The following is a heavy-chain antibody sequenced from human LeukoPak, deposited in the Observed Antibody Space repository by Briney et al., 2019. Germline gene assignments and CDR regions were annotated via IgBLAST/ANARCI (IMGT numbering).Heavy chain of an antibody. CDR3: ARADSSGYFPADY. CDR1: GGSISSGDYY. Sequence: PSETLSLTCTVSGGSISSGDYYWSWIRQPPGKGLEWIGYIYYSGSTYYNPSLKSRVTISVDTSKNQFSLELSSVTAADTAVYYCARADSSGYFPADYWGQGTLVTVSS. D-gene: IGHD3-22*01. V-gene: IGHV4-30-4*01. J-gene: IGHJ4*02. CDR2: IYYSGST.